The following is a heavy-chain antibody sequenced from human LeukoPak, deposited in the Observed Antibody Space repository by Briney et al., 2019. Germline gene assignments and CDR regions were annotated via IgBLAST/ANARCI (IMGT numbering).Heavy chain of an antibody. CDR1: GGSITNTTYY. J-gene: IGHJ4*02. V-gene: IGHV4-39*01. CDR3: GTHFTTLTPWYFDS. CDR2: ISYSGST. D-gene: IGHD4-17*01. Sequence: SGTLSPTCTVSGGSITNTTYYWGWTRQPPGKGLEWIGSISYSGSTYHNPSLKSRATISVDTSKNQFSLRLSSVTAADTAVYYCGTHFTTLTPWYFDSWGRGALVTVSS.